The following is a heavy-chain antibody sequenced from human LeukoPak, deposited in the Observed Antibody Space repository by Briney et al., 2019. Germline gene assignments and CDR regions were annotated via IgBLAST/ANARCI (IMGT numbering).Heavy chain of an antibody. CDR1: GFVFGDFT. V-gene: IGHV3-69-1*01. Sequence: GGSLGLSCAASGFVFGDFTMNWVRQAPGKGLEWVSSIGRIMSGSGSIIYYANSVKGRFTISRDNAKNSLYLQMNSLRVEDTAVYYCARRKVLSVARALDYWGQGTLVAVSS. CDR2: IGRIMSGSGSII. D-gene: IGHD6-19*01. CDR3: ARRKVLSVARALDY. J-gene: IGHJ4*02.